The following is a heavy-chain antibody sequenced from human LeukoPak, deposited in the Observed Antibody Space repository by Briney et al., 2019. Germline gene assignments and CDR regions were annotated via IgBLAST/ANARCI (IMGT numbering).Heavy chain of an antibody. V-gene: IGHV3-21*01. CDR2: ISSSSSYI. Sequence: PGGSLRLSCAASGFTFSSYSMNWVRQAPGKGLEWVSSISSSSSYIYYADSVKGRFTISRDNAKNSMYLQMNSLRAEDTAVYYCARGGIQLWLPLDYWGQGTLVTVSS. J-gene: IGHJ4*02. CDR3: ARGGIQLWLPLDY. CDR1: GFTFSSYS. D-gene: IGHD5-18*01.